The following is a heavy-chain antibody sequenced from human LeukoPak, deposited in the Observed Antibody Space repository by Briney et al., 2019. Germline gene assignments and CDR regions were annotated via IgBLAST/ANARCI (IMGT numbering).Heavy chain of an antibody. J-gene: IGHJ4*02. CDR2: ISGSGGST. CDR1: GFTFSSYA. V-gene: IGHV3-23*01. Sequence: GGSLRLSCAASGFTFSSYAMSWVRQAPGRGLEWVSAISGSGGSTYYADSVKGRFTISRDNSKNTLYLQMNGLRAEDTAVYYCAKGALLLWFGFDYWGQGTLVTVSS. CDR3: AKGALLLWFGFDY. D-gene: IGHD3-10*01.